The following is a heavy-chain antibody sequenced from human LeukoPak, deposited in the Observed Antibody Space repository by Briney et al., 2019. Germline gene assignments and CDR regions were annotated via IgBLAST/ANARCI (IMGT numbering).Heavy chain of an antibody. CDR1: GFTFSNYA. CDR3: AKANGYSSSGWYFDY. Sequence: PGGSLRLSCAATGFTFSNYAMHWVRQAPGKGLEWVGVILYDGSMKYYGESVQGRFTISRDNSGNTLYLQMNSLRAEDTAVYHCAKANGYSSSGWYFDYWGQGTLVTVSS. V-gene: IGHV3-30*04. CDR2: ILYDGSMK. J-gene: IGHJ4*02. D-gene: IGHD3-16*02.